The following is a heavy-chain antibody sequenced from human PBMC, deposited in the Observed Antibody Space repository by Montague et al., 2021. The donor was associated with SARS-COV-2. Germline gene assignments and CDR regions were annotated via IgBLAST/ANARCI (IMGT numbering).Heavy chain of an antibody. CDR2: MKQDGSEI. CDR3: ARDGEYCSGEKCYSYWYFDL. J-gene: IGHJ2*01. CDR1: GFTLSSYW. Sequence: SLRLSCAGSGFTLSSYWLSWVRQAPGKVLEWVANMKQDGSEIFXXXSXXXRFXMSRDNAKGSVYLQLTSLRIEATARSYCARDGEYCSGEKCYSYWYFDLWGRGTQVTVS. V-gene: IGHV3-7*01. D-gene: IGHD2-15*01.